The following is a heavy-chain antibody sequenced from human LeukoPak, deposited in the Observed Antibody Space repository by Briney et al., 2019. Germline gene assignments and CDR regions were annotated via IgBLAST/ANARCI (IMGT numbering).Heavy chain of an antibody. CDR3: AGSYGGPYYFDY. V-gene: IGHV3-23*01. CDR2: ISGSGGST. D-gene: IGHD4-23*01. Sequence: PGGSLRLSCAASGFTFSSYAMSWVRQAPGKGLEWVSAISGSGGSTYYADSVKGRFTISRDNSKNTLYLQMNSLRAEDTAVYYCAGSYGGPYYFDYWGQGTLVTVSS. CDR1: GFTFSSYA. J-gene: IGHJ4*02.